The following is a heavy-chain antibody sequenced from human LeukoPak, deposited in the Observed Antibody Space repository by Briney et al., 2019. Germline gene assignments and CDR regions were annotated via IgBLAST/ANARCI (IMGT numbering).Heavy chain of an antibody. J-gene: IGHJ4*02. Sequence: NTSETLSLTCTVSGGSISSSSYYWGWIRQPPGKGLEWIGSIYYSGSTYYNPSLNSRVTISVDTSKNQFSLKLSSVTAADTAVYYCARERSGSYDYWGQGTLVTVSS. V-gene: IGHV4-39*07. CDR1: GGSISSSSYY. D-gene: IGHD1-26*01. CDR2: IYYSGST. CDR3: ARERSGSYDY.